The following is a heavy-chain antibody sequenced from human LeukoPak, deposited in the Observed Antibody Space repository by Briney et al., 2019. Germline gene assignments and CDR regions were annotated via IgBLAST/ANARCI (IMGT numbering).Heavy chain of an antibody. CDR1: GGSISSYH. Sequence: PSETLSLTCTVSGGSISSYHRSWIRQPPGTGLEWIWNIYYSGITNYTPSLKGRVTILADTSKNQFSLKLNSVTAEDTAVYYCAKNKDGYNYNFDYWGQGTLVAVAS. CDR3: AKNKDGYNYNFDY. D-gene: IGHD5-24*01. V-gene: IGHV4-59*01. CDR2: IYYSGIT. J-gene: IGHJ4*02.